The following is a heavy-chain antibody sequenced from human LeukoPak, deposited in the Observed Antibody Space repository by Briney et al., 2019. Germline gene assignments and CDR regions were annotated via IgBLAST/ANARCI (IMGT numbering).Heavy chain of an antibody. CDR3: ATRNYDILTGYYRPYYYYGMDV. J-gene: IGHJ6*02. CDR1: GYTLTELS. V-gene: IGHV1-24*01. Sequence: ASVKVSRKVSGYTLTELSMHWVRQAPGKGLEWMGGFDPEDGETIYAQKFQGRVTMTEDTSTDTAYMELSSLRSEDTAVYYCATRNYDILTGYYRPYYYYGMDVWGQGTTVTVSS. CDR2: FDPEDGET. D-gene: IGHD3-9*01.